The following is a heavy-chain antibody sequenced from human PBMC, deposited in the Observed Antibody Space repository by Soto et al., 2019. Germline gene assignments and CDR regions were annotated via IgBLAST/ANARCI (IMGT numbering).Heavy chain of an antibody. CDR2: IYPGDSDT. CDR3: ARHAFVVVPAAPNRGAHYYYYGRDV. D-gene: IGHD2-2*01. J-gene: IGHJ6*02. CDR1: GYIFTSYW. V-gene: IGHV5-51*01. Sequence: GDSLKISWKGSGYIFTSYWIGRLRQIPGKGLEWMGIIYPGDSDTRYSPSFQGRVTISAEKSISTAYLQWSSLKASDTAMYYCARHAFVVVPAAPNRGAHYYYYGRDVCGQGTTVTV.